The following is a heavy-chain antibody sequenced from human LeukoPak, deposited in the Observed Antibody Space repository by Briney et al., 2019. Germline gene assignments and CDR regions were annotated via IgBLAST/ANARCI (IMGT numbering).Heavy chain of an antibody. J-gene: IGHJ4*02. Sequence: GGSLRLSCTASGFTFSSYSMSWVRQAPGKGLECVSNIRSNGRETYYADSVKGRFTISRDNPENTLFLEMNSLRAEDSAVYYCVKGGYTTYFDHWGQRTLVAVSS. D-gene: IGHD2-15*01. CDR1: GFTFSSYS. V-gene: IGHV3-23*01. CDR2: IRSNGRET. CDR3: VKGGYTTYFDH.